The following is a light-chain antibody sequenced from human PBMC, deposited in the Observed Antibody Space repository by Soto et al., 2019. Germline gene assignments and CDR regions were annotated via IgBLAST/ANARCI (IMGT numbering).Light chain of an antibody. CDR2: GAS. Sequence: EIVLTQSPGTLSLSPGEGATLSCRASQSVSSSYLAWYQQKPGQAPRLLIYGASGRATSIPDRFSGSGSGTDFSLTISRLEPEDFAVYYCQQYDSSPLFTFGPGTKVDIK. CDR1: QSVSSSY. V-gene: IGKV3-20*01. J-gene: IGKJ3*01. CDR3: QQYDSSPLFT.